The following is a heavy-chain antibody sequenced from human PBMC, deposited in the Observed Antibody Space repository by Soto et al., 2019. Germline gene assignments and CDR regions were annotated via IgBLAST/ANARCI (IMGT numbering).Heavy chain of an antibody. Sequence: QVQLQESGPGLVKPSQTLSLTCTVSGGSINIDNYYWTWIRQHPGKGLEWIGYIYYTGNAYYSPSLQSPVSKSVDPSKTQFSLKLRSVTAADTAVYYCARHTVTPIDYWGQGTLVTVSS. CDR2: IYYTGNA. CDR3: ARHTVTPIDY. V-gene: IGHV4-31*01. D-gene: IGHD4-17*01. J-gene: IGHJ4*02. CDR1: GGSINIDNYY.